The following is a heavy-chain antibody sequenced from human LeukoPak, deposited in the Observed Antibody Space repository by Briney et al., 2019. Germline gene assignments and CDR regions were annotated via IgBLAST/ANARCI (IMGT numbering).Heavy chain of an antibody. CDR2: INHDSTGP. V-gene: IGHV3-74*01. CDR3: ARAGPDWRIDS. D-gene: IGHD3-9*01. J-gene: IGHJ4*02. Sequence: GGSLRLSCAASGFGFSGYWMHWVRQAPGKGLVWVALINHDSTGPNYAGSLKGRFSISRDNAKDPLYLQMTRLRAEDTAVYYCARAGPDWRIDSWGQGTLVTVSS. CDR1: GFGFSGYW.